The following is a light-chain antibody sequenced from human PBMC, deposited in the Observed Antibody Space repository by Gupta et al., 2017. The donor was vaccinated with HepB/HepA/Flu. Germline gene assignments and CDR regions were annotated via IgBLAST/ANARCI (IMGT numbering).Light chain of an antibody. Sequence: QSALTQPASASGPPGPSITISCTGTSSDVGGYNSVSWYQQYPGKAPKLLIYDVTARPSGISTRFSASKSGNTASLTISGLQTEDEADYFCSSFTRSTSTLVLFGGGTKVTVL. CDR3: SSFTRSTSTLVL. CDR2: DVT. J-gene: IGLJ3*02. V-gene: IGLV2-14*03. CDR1: SSDVGGYNS.